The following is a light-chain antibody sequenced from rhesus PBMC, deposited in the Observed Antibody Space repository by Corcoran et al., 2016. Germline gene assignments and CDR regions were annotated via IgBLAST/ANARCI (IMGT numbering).Light chain of an antibody. V-gene: IGKV3-35*01. Sequence: EIVLTQSPATLSLSPGERATLSCRASKSVSACLAWYQQKLGQAPRLLSYETSSRAPGTPDRYSGCGSGTAFTLTISRLEPEDVGVYYCQQYNNWPLAFGGGTKVEL. CDR1: KSVSAC. CDR3: QQYNNWPLA. J-gene: IGKJ4*01. CDR2: ETS.